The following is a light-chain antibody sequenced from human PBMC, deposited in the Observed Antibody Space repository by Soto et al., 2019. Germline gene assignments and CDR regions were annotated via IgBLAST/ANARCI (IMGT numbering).Light chain of an antibody. Sequence: QSALTQPASVSGSPGQSITISFTGTSSDVGGYNYVSWYQQHPGKAPKLMIYEVSNRPSGVSNRFSGSKSGNTASLTISGLQAEDEADYYCSSYTSSNTVFGGGTKLTV. CDR1: SSDVGGYNY. CDR3: SSYTSSNTV. J-gene: IGLJ3*02. V-gene: IGLV2-14*01. CDR2: EVS.